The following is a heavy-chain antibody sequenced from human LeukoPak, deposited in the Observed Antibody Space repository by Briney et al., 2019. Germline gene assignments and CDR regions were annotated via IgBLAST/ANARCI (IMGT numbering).Heavy chain of an antibody. CDR1: GFTFSSYA. CDR2: ISYDGSNK. V-gene: IGHV3-30*04. J-gene: IGHJ5*02. Sequence: GGSLRLSCAASGFTFSSYAMHWARQAPGKGLEWVAVISYDGSNKNYADSVKGRFTISRDNSKNTLYLQMNSLRAEDTAVYYCARGSWRFDYGDSGFDPWGQGTLVTVSS. CDR3: ARGSWRFDYGDSGFDP. D-gene: IGHD4-17*01.